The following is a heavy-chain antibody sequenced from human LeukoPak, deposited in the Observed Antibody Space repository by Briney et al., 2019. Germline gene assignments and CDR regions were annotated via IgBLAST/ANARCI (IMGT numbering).Heavy chain of an antibody. Sequence: ASETLSLTCSVSGGSISSYYWSWIRQPPGKGLEWIGYIYYSGSTNYNPSLKSRVTISVDTSKNQFSLKLSSVTAADTAVYYCARSWNDGDWFDPWGQGTLVTVS. CDR1: GGSISSYY. D-gene: IGHD1-1*01. CDR3: ARSWNDGDWFDP. V-gene: IGHV4-59*01. CDR2: IYYSGST. J-gene: IGHJ5*02.